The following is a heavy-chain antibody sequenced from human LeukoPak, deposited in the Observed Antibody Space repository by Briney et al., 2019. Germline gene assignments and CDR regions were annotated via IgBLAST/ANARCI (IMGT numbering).Heavy chain of an antibody. CDR2: MYSGGST. J-gene: IGHJ4*02. Sequence: GGSLRLSCAAFGLIVSSNYMSWVRQAPGKGLEWVSLMYSGGSTYYADSVKGRFTISRDNSKNTLYLQMNSLRPEDTAVYYCARNRGSRAIDYWGQGTLVTVSS. CDR3: ARNRGSRAIDY. V-gene: IGHV3-53*01. D-gene: IGHD1-26*01. CDR1: GLIVSSNY.